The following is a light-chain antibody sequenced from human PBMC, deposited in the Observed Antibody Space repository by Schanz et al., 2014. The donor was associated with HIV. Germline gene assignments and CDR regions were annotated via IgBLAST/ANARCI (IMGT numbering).Light chain of an antibody. V-gene: IGKV3-15*01. CDR2: GAF. J-gene: IGKJ4*01. CDR3: QQYNNWPPIT. Sequence: EIVMTQSPATLYVSPGEGATLSCRASQSISNNLAWYQHKPGQAPRLLIYGAFTRATGIPVRFSGRGSGTDFTLTITSLQSEDVAVYYCQQYNNWPPITFGGGTKVEIK. CDR1: QSISNN.